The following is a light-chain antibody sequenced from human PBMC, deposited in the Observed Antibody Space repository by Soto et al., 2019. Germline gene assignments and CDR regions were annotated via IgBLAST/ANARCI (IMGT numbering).Light chain of an antibody. CDR3: QQYYTWPIT. CDR2: GAS. V-gene: IGKV3-15*01. Sequence: EIVMTQSPATLSVSQGEIATLSCSASQSISSNLALYQQKPGQAPRLLIYGASTRATGIPARFSGSGSGTEFILTITRLQSEDFAVYYCQQYYTWPITFGQGTRLEI. CDR1: QSISSN. J-gene: IGKJ5*01.